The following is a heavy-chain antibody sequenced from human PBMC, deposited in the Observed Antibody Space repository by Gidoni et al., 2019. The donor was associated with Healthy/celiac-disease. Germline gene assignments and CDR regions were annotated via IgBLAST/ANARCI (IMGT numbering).Heavy chain of an antibody. V-gene: IGHV4-39*01. J-gene: IGHJ4*02. CDR3: ARHTTPLHDSSGYFDY. Sequence: QLQLQESGPGLVKPSETLSLPCTVPGGSISSSSYYWGWIRQPPGKGLEWIGSIYYSGSTYYNPSLKSRVTISVDTSKNQFSLKMSAVTAADTAVYYCARHTTPLHDSSGYFDYWGQGTLVTVSS. D-gene: IGHD3-22*01. CDR1: GGSISSSSYY. CDR2: IYYSGST.